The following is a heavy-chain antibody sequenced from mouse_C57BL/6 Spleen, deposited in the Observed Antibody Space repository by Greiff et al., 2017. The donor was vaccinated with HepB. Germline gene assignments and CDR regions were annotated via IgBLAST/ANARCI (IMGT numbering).Heavy chain of an antibody. V-gene: IGHV1-4*01. Sequence: QVQLKESGAELARPGASVKMSCKASGYTFTSYTMHWVKQRPGQGLEWIGYINPSSGYTKYNQKFKDKATLTADKSSSTAYMQLSSLTSEDSAVYYCAREEGLLLRQFDYGGQGTTLTVSS. J-gene: IGHJ2*01. D-gene: IGHD1-1*01. CDR3: AREEGLLLRQFDY. CDR1: GYTFTSYT. CDR2: INPSSGYT.